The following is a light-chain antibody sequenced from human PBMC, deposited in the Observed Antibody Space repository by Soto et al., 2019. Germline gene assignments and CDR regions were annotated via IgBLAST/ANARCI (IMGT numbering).Light chain of an antibody. CDR1: QGVSSY. CDR2: DAS. V-gene: IGKV3D-11*01. J-gene: IGKJ5*01. CDR3: QQYNNYST. Sequence: EIVLTQSPATLSLSPGERATLSCRASQGVSSYLAWYQQKPGQAPRLLIYDASNRATGIPARFSGSGSGTEFTLTISSLQPDDFATYYCQQYNNYSTFGQGTRLEIK.